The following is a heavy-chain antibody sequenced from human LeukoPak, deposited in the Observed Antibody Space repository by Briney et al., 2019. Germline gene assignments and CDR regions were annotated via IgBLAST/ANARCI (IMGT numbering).Heavy chain of an antibody. CDR2: ISYDGRNK. J-gene: IGHJ4*02. V-gene: IGHV3-30*03. CDR1: GFTFSSYG. CDR3: ASHETAETTRNIAVLNLLDH. Sequence: PGGSLRLSCAASGFTFSSYGMHWVRQAPGKGLEWVAVISYDGRNKYYADSVKGRFTISKDNSKNTLYLQMNSLRTEDTAVYYCASHETAETTRNIAVLNLLDHWGQGTLVTVSS. D-gene: IGHD2-15*01.